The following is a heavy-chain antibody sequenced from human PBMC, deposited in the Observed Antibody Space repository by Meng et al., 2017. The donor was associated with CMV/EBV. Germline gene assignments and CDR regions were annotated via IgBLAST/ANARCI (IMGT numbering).Heavy chain of an antibody. J-gene: IGHJ6*02. CDR3: AREDLAAAGLYGMDV. CDR2: IYYSGST. CDR1: GGSVSSGSYY. Sequence: SETLSLTCTVSGGSVSSGSYYWSWIRQPPGKGLEWIGYIYYSGSTNYNPSLKGRVTISVDTSKNQFSLKLSSVTAADTAVYYCAREDLAAAGLYGMDVWGQGTTVTVSS. V-gene: IGHV4-61*01. D-gene: IGHD6-13*01.